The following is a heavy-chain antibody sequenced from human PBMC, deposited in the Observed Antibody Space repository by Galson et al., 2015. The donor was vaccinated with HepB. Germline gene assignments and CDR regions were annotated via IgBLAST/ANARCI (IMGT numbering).Heavy chain of an antibody. J-gene: IGHJ5*02. CDR2: INPNSGGT. CDR1: GYTFTGYY. V-gene: IGHV1-2*02. Sequence: SVKVSCKASGYTFTGYYMHWVRQAPGQGLEWMGWINPNSGGTNYAQKFQGRVTMTRDTSISTAYMELSRLRSDDTAVYYCARDYYDSSGFRAHWFDPWGQGTLVTVSS. CDR3: ARDYYDSSGFRAHWFDP. D-gene: IGHD3-22*01.